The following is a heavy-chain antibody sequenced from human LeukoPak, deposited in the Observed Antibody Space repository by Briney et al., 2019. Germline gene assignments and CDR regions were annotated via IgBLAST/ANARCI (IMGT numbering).Heavy chain of an antibody. CDR1: GFTFSRYG. CDR3: AKSGGGFCSSTSCPFDY. J-gene: IGHJ4*02. D-gene: IGHD2-2*01. Sequence: GGSLRLSCAASGFTFSRYGMHWVRQAPGKGLEWVAVISYDGSNKYYGDSVKGRFTISRDNSKNTLYLQMNSLRAEDTAVYYCAKSGGGFCSSTSCPFDYWGQGTLVTVSS. V-gene: IGHV3-30*18. CDR2: ISYDGSNK.